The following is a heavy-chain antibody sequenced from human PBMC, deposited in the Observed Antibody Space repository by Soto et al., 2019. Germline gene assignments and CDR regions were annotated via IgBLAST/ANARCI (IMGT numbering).Heavy chain of an antibody. J-gene: IGHJ4*02. CDR1: GGSISSYY. CDR2: IYYSGST. V-gene: IGHV4-59*08. Sequence: QVQLQESGPGLVKPSETLSLTCTVSGGSISSYYWSWIRQPPGKGLEWIGYIYYSGSTNYNPSLKSRVNISVDTSKNQFSLKLSSVTAADTAVYYCARPHDYGDYGGLGYWGQGTLVTVSS. D-gene: IGHD4-17*01. CDR3: ARPHDYGDYGGLGY.